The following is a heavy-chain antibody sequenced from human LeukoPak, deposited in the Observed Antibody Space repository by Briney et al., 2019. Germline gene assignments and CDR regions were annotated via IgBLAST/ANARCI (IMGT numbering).Heavy chain of an antibody. CDR1: GVTFSSYW. CDR2: INTDGSST. D-gene: IGHD3-22*01. Sequence: PAGSLRLSCAASGVTFSSYWMHWLRQAPGKGLVWVSRINTDGSSTTYADSVKGRFTISGDNAKNTLYLQMNSLRAEDTAVYYCAIFPYDSSGYSLGYWGQGTLVTVSS. J-gene: IGHJ4*02. V-gene: IGHV3-74*01. CDR3: AIFPYDSSGYSLGY.